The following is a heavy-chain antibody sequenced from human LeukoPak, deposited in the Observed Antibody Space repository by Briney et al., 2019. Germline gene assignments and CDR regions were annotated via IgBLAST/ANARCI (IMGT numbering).Heavy chain of an antibody. V-gene: IGHV4-30-4*01. J-gene: IGHJ5*02. CDR2: IYYSGST. CDR3: ARGVSGWYGSWFDP. Sequence: SETLSLTCTVSGGSISSGDYYWSWIRQPPGKGLEWIGYIYYSGSTYYNPSLKSRVTISVDTSKNQFSLKLSSVTAADTAVYYCARGVSGWYGSWFDPWGQGTLVTVSS. D-gene: IGHD6-19*01. CDR1: GGSISSGDYY.